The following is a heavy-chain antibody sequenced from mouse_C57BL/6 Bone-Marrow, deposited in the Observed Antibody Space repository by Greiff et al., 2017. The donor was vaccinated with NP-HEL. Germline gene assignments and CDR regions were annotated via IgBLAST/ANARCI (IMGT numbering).Heavy chain of an antibody. Sequence: QQRPGQGLEWIGRIHPSDSDTNYNQKFKGKATLTVDKSSSTAYMQLSSLTSEDSAVYYCAIEEDYDAGGFYYAMDYWGKGTSVTVSS. CDR3: AIEEDYDAGGFYYAMDY. V-gene: IGHV1-74*01. D-gene: IGHD2-4*01. J-gene: IGHJ4*01. CDR2: IHPSDSDT.